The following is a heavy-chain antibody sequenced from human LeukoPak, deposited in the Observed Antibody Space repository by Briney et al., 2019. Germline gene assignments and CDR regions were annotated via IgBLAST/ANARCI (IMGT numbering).Heavy chain of an antibody. D-gene: IGHD2-8*02. J-gene: IGHJ6*02. V-gene: IGHV4-59*01. CDR3: ARGGVWDYGMDV. CDR1: GGSISSYY. Sequence: SETLSLTCTVSGGSISSYYWSWIRQPPGKGLEWIGYIYYSGSTNHNPSLKSRVTISVDTSKNQFSLKLSSVTAADTAVYYCARGGVWDYGMDVWGQGTTVTVSS. CDR2: IYYSGST.